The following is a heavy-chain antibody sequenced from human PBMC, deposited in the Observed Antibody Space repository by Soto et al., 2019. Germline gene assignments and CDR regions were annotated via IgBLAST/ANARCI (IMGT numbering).Heavy chain of an antibody. CDR1: GFTFSSYI. V-gene: IGHV3-48*02. Sequence: PGGSLRLSCAASGFTFSSYIMNWVRQAPGKGLERVSYISSSSSTIYYADSVKGRFTISRDNAKNSLYLQMNSLRDEDTAVYYCARLLYSNPLKPTYGMDVWGQGTTVTVSS. D-gene: IGHD4-4*01. J-gene: IGHJ6*02. CDR2: ISSSSSTI. CDR3: ARLLYSNPLKPTYGMDV.